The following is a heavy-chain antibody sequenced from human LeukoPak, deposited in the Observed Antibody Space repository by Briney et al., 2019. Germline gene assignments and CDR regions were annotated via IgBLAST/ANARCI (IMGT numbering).Heavy chain of an antibody. CDR3: ARDRATPLERIAVAGKRGHYYYGMDV. D-gene: IGHD6-19*01. Sequence: ASVKVSCKASGYTFTSYYMHWVRQAPGQGLEWMGIINPSGGSTSYAQKFQGRVTMTRDTSTSTVYMELSSLRSEDTAVYYCARDRATPLERIAVAGKRGHYYYGMDVWGQGTTVTVSS. CDR2: INPSGGST. CDR1: GYTFTSYY. V-gene: IGHV1-46*01. J-gene: IGHJ6*02.